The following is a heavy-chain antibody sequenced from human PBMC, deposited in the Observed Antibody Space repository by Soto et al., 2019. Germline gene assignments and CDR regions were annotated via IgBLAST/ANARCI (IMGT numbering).Heavy chain of an antibody. V-gene: IGHV3-15*01. J-gene: IGHJ1*01. CDR3: STDSSGCLLFGAEYFQH. D-gene: IGHD6-19*01. CDR2: IKSKTDGGTT. CDR1: GFTFSNAW. Sequence: GGSLRLSCAASGFTFSNAWMSWVRQAPGKGLEWVGRIKSKTDGGTTDYAAPVKGRFTISRDDSKNTLYLQMNSLKTEDTAVYYCSTDSSGCLLFGAEYFQHWGQGTLVTVSS.